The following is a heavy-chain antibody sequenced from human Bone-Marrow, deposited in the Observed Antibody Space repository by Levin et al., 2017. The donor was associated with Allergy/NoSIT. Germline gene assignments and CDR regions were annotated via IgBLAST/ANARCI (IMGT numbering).Heavy chain of an antibody. D-gene: IGHD6-19*01. CDR1: GFTFSSCG. V-gene: IGHV3-30*18. Sequence: GESLKISCAASGFTFSSCGMHWVRQAPGKGLEWVAVIVYDGSEKYYADSVKGRFTISRDISKNTLYLQMDSLRPEDTALYYCVKEQSSGGYRTGDYWGQGTLVTVSS. J-gene: IGHJ4*02. CDR2: IVYDGSEK. CDR3: VKEQSSGGYRTGDY.